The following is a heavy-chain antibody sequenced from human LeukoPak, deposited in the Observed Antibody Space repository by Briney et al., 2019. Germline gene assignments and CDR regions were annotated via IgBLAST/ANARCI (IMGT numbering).Heavy chain of an antibody. CDR3: ARAWGEDIAARPYYFDY. CDR2: ISAYNGNT. Sequence: GASVKVSCKASGYTFSNYAISWVRQAPGQGLEWMGWISAYNGNTNYAPKLQGRVTMTTDTSTSAAYMELRSLRSDDTAVYYCARAWGEDIAARPYYFDYWGQGSPVTVSS. V-gene: IGHV1-18*01. J-gene: IGHJ4*02. D-gene: IGHD6-6*01. CDR1: GYTFSNYA.